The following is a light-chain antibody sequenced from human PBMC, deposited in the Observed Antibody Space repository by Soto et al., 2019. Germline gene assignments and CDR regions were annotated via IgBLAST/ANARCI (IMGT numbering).Light chain of an antibody. V-gene: IGKV2-28*01. J-gene: IGKJ1*01. CDR1: QSLLHSNGYSY. CDR3: MQGLHPWT. CDR2: LGS. Sequence: EIVMSQSPLSLPVIPGEPASISCRSSQSLLHSNGYSYLDWYLQKPGQSPQLLIYLGSNRASGVPDRFSGSGSGTDFTLTITRVEAEDVGVYYCMQGLHPWTFGQGTKVEIK.